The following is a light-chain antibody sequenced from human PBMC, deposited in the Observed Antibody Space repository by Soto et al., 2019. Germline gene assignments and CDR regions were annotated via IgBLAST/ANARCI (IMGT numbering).Light chain of an antibody. Sequence: NFMLTQPHSVSESPGKTVIISCTRSSGSLASNYVQWYQQRPGSSPTTVIYEDNQRPSGVPDRFSGSIDSSSNSASLTISGLETEDEADYYCQSYDATNQVFGGGTKLTVL. CDR1: SGSLASNY. CDR3: QSYDATNQV. V-gene: IGLV6-57*01. J-gene: IGLJ3*02. CDR2: EDN.